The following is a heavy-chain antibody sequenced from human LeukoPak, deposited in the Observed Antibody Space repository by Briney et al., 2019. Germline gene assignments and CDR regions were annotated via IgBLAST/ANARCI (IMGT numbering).Heavy chain of an antibody. Sequence: GGSLRLSCAASGFTFSSYEMNWVRQAPGKGLEWVSYISSSGSTIYYADSVKGRFTISRDNAKNSLNLQMNSLRAEDTAVYYCAREPYYYDSSGYSVDYWGQGTLVTVSS. CDR2: ISSSGSTI. CDR3: AREPYYYDSSGYSVDY. V-gene: IGHV3-48*03. CDR1: GFTFSSYE. D-gene: IGHD3-22*01. J-gene: IGHJ4*02.